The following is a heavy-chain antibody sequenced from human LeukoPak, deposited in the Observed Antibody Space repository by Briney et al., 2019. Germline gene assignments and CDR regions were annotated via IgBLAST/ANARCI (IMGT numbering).Heavy chain of an antibody. CDR1: GFTFSSYA. CDR2: ISGSGGST. CDR3: AKEPYSSGARSGTRSDY. D-gene: IGHD6-19*01. V-gene: IGHV3-23*01. Sequence: SGGSLRLSCAASGFTFSSYAMSWVRQAPGKGLEWVSAISGSGGSTYYADSVKGRFTISRDNSKTTLYLQMNSLRAEDTAVYYCAKEPYSSGARSGTRSDYWGQGTLVTVSS. J-gene: IGHJ4*02.